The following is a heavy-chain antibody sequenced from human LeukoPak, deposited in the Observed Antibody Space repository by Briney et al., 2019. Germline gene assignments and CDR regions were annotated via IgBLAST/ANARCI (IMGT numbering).Heavy chain of an antibody. V-gene: IGHV3-23*01. D-gene: IGHD6-19*01. Sequence: GGSLRLSCAASGFTFSSYAMSWVRQAPGKGLEWVSGISGSGGSTYYADSVKGRFTISRDNSKNTLYLQMNSLRAEDTAVYYCAKVRGSGCSFDYWGQGTLVTVSS. CDR2: ISGSGGST. CDR1: GFTFSSYA. CDR3: AKVRGSGCSFDY. J-gene: IGHJ4*02.